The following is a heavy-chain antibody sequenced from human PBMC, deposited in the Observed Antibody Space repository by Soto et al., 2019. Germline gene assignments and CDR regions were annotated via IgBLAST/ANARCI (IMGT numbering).Heavy chain of an antibody. CDR1: GFTFSSYA. CDR2: ISSTGST. J-gene: IGHJ4*02. CDR3: AKVGSSAWYHNSYFDY. D-gene: IGHD6-19*01. V-gene: IGHV3-23*01. Sequence: GGSLRLSCAVSGFTFSSYAMTWVRQAPGKGLEWLSVISSTGSTYSADSVKGRFTISRDNSKSILYLQMNSLRVEDTAVYYCAKVGSSAWYHNSYFDYRGQGTLVTVSS.